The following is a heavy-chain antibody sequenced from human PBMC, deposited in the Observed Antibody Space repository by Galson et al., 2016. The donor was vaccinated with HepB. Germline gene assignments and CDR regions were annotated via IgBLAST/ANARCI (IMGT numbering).Heavy chain of an antibody. Sequence: SLRLSCAASGFNFGSYDMHWVRQGTGKGLEWVLGISSVGDIYDRGSVKGRFTISRENAKNSLYLQINNLRADDTAVYYCARTTAPGYGMDVWGQGTTVTVSS. CDR1: GFNFGSYD. CDR2: ISSVGDI. J-gene: IGHJ6*02. D-gene: IGHD1-1*01. CDR3: ARTTAPGYGMDV. V-gene: IGHV3-13*01.